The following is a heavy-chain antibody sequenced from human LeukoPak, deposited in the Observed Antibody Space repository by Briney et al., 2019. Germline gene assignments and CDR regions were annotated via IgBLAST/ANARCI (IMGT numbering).Heavy chain of an antibody. CDR2: ISGSGGST. CDR1: GFTFSSYA. Sequence: GGSLRLSCAASGFTFSSYAMSWVRQAPGKGLEWVSAISGSGGSTYYADSVKGRFTISRDNSKNTLYLQMNSLRAEDTAVYYCARGGDYYYDSSGYYSPVDYWGQGTLVTVSS. J-gene: IGHJ4*02. CDR3: ARGGDYYYDSSGYYSPVDY. V-gene: IGHV3-23*01. D-gene: IGHD3-22*01.